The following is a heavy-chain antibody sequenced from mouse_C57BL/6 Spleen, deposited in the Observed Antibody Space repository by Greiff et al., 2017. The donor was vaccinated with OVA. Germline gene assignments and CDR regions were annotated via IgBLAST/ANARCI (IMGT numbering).Heavy chain of an antibody. Sequence: VQLQQSGAELVMPGASVKLSCKASGYTFTSYWMHWVKQRPGQGLEWIGEIDPSDSYTNYNQKFKGKSTLTVDKSSSTAYMQLSSLTSEDSAVYYCASQVFDYWGQGTTLTVSS. CDR3: ASQVFDY. CDR1: GYTFTSYW. V-gene: IGHV1-69*01. J-gene: IGHJ2*01. CDR2: IDPSDSYT. D-gene: IGHD3-2*02.